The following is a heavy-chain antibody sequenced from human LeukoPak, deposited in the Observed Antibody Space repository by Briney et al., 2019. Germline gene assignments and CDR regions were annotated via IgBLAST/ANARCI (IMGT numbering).Heavy chain of an antibody. D-gene: IGHD2-15*01. CDR1: GFTFSSYA. J-gene: IGHJ4*02. V-gene: IGHV3-23*01. CDR3: AKGAPCSGGSCYQGYNDY. CDR2: ISGSGGST. Sequence: GESLRLSCAASGFTFSSYAMSWVRQAPGKGLEWVSAISGSGGSTYYADSVKGRFTISRDNSKNTLYLQMNSLRAEDTAVYYCAKGAPCSGGSCYQGYNDYWGQGTLVTVSS.